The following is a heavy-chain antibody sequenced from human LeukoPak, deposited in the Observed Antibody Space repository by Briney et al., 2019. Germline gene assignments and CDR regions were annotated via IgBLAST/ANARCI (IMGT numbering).Heavy chain of an antibody. V-gene: IGHV3-20*04. CDR3: ARVPGFGESYWYFDL. D-gene: IGHD3-10*01. CDR1: EIIFSSYG. J-gene: IGHJ2*01. CDR2: INWNSGTT. Sequence: GGSLRLSCAASEIIFSSYGMSWVRQAPGTGLEWVSGINWNSGTTGYADSVKGRFTISRDNAKNSLYLQMSNLRAEDTAFYYCARVPGFGESYWYFDLWGCGTLVTVSS.